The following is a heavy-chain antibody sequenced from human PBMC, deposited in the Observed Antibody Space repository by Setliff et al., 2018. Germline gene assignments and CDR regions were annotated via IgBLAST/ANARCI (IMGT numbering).Heavy chain of an antibody. V-gene: IGHV4-34*01. Sequence: SDTLSLTCAVYGESFSGHYWRGIRQPPGKGLEWIGEINHSGSTNYNPPLKSRVTISVDTSKHQFPLKLSSVAAADTAVYYCARGFDVCGGGACYPDGPYYFDYWGLGTLVTVSS. CDR1: GESFSGHY. J-gene: IGHJ4*02. D-gene: IGHD2-21*02. CDR3: ARGFDVCGGGACYPDGPYYFDY. CDR2: INHSGST.